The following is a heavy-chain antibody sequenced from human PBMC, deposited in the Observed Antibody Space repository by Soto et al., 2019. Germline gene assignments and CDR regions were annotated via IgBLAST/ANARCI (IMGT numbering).Heavy chain of an antibody. CDR1: GFTFSSYG. CDR3: SKGRGIGNWNYSPYYYYGLAV. V-gene: IGHV3-30*18. J-gene: IGHJ6*04. Sequence: GGSLRLSCAASGFTFSSYGMHWVRQAPGKGLEWVAVISYDGSNKYYADSVKGRFTISRDNSKNTLYLQMNSLRAEDTAVYYCSKGRGIGNWNYSPYYYYGLAVSAKG. D-gene: IGHD1-7*01. CDR2: ISYDGSNK.